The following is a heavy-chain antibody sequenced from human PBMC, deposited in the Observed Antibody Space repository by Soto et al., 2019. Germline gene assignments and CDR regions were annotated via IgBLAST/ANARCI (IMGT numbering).Heavy chain of an antibody. CDR3: AKASGTTYYFYGMDV. CDR1: GFTFISYA. V-gene: IGHV3-23*04. Sequence: EVQVVESGGGLEQPGGSLRLSCAASGFTFISYAMSWVRQAPGKGLEWVPTINGGGGGTYYADSVKGRFTISRDNSKNTLYLQMNSVRVEDTAVYYGAKASGTTYYFYGMDVWGQGTTVTVSS. J-gene: IGHJ6*02. D-gene: IGHD4-17*01. CDR2: INGGGGGT.